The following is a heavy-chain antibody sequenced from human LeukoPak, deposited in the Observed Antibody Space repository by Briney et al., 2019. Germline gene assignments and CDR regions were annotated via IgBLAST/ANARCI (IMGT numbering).Heavy chain of an antibody. J-gene: IGHJ5*02. CDR1: GFIFSGYW. D-gene: IGHD6-13*01. V-gene: IGHV3-74*01. CDR3: ASGGSWYIS. Sequence: GGSLRLSCAASGFIFSGYWMHWVRQAPGKGLVWVSRINTDGSSTNYADSVKGRFTISRDNAKNTLYLQMNSLRAEDTAVYYCASGGSWYISWGQGTLVTVSS. CDR2: INTDGSST.